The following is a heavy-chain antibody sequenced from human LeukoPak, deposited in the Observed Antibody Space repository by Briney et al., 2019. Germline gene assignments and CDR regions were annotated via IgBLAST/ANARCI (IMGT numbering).Heavy chain of an antibody. CDR1: GFTFSSCG. CDR2: ISYDGSNK. D-gene: IGHD4-11*01. V-gene: IGHV3-30*18. J-gene: IGHJ6*02. CDR3: AKAYSDYGVDYYYYGMDV. Sequence: GGSLRLSCAASGFTFSSCGIHWVRQAPDKGLEWVAIISYDGSNKYYADSVKGRFTISRDNSKNTLYLQMNSLRAEDTAVYYCAKAYSDYGVDYYYYGMDVWGQGTTVTVSS.